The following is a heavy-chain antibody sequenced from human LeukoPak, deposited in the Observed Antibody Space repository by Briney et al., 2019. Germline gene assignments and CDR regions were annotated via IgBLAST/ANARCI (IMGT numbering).Heavy chain of an antibody. CDR3: AKAGPGYSYGQGFY. Sequence: PGGSLRLSCAGSGFSISNYGMNWVRQAPGKGLEWLSYIRSDSSTKYYADSVEGRFTISRDNSKNTLYLQMNSLRAEDTAVYYCAKAGPGYSYGQGFYWGQGTLVTVSS. CDR2: IRSDSSTK. D-gene: IGHD5-18*01. V-gene: IGHV3-48*01. CDR1: GFSISNYG. J-gene: IGHJ4*02.